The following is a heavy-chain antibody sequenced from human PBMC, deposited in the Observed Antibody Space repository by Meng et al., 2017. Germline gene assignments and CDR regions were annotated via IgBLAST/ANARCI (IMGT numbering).Heavy chain of an antibody. Sequence: EVQLEESGGGFVKTGGSFSLSCGASGFTFSNAWMTWVRQAPGKGLEWIGRMKSNVDGGTVDYAAAVKGRFFISRDDSENTFYLQMNSLKTEDTAVYYCSGHVDYWGHGTLVTVSS. V-gene: IGHV3-15*01. CDR2: MKSNVDGGTV. CDR1: GFTFSNAW. J-gene: IGHJ4*01. CDR3: SGHVDY.